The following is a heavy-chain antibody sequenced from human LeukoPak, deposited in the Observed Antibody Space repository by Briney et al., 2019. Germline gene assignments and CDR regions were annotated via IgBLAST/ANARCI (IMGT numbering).Heavy chain of an antibody. CDR1: GGSISTSGYC. J-gene: IGHJ4*02. CDR2: VCYSGSS. V-gene: IGHV4-31*03. Sequence: SETLSLTCTVSGGSISTSGYCWSWIRQHPGKGLEWIGYVCYSGSSYYNPSLKSRVTISVDTSKNQFSLKLSSVTATDTAVYYCARRRGNFGEGEFDYWGQGIPVTVST. D-gene: IGHD4-17*01. CDR3: ARRRGNFGEGEFDY.